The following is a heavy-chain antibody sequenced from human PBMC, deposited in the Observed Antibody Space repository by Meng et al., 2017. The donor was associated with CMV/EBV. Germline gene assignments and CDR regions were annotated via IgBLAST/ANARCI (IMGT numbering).Heavy chain of an antibody. J-gene: IGHJ5*02. CDR1: GGSISSYY. V-gene: IGHV4-59*01. Sequence: GSLRLSCTVSGGSISSYYWSWIRQAPGKGLEWIGYIYYSGSTNYNPSLKSRVTISVDTSKNQFSLKLSSVTAADTAVYYCASRKRYCSSTSCYNWFDPWGQGTLVTVSS. D-gene: IGHD2-2*01. CDR2: IYYSGST. CDR3: ASRKRYCSSTSCYNWFDP.